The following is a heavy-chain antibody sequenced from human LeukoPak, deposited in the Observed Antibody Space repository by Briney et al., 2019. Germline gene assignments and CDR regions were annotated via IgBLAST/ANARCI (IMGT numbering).Heavy chain of an antibody. Sequence: GSLRLSCAASGFTFSSYAMSWVRQAPGKGLEWVSAISGSGGSTYYADSVKGRFTISRDNSKNTLYLQMNSLRAEDTAVYYCAKTGRITMIVVVIPSFFDYWGQGTLVTVSS. CDR2: ISGSGGST. J-gene: IGHJ4*02. CDR3: AKTGRITMIVVVIPSFFDY. V-gene: IGHV3-23*01. CDR1: GFTFSSYA. D-gene: IGHD3-22*01.